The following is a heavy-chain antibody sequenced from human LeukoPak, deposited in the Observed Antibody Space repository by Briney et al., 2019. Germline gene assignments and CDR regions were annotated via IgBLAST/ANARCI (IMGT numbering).Heavy chain of an antibody. D-gene: IGHD4-11*01. CDR2: IYTSGST. CDR1: GGSISSGSYY. V-gene: IGHV4-61*02. J-gene: IGHJ6*03. CDR3: ARTYSNYSRYYYYYYMDV. Sequence: KTSETLSLTCIVSGGSISSGSYYWSWIRQPAGKGLEWIGRIYTSGSTNYNPSLKSRVTISVDTSKNHCSLRLSSVTAADTAVYYCARTYSNYSRYYYYYYMDVWGKGTTVTVSS.